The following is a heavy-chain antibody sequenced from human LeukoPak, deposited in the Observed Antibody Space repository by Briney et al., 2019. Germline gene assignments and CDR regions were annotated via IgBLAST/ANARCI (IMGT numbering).Heavy chain of an antibody. CDR2: IYYSGST. Sequence: SETLSLTCTVSGGSISSSSYYWGWIRQPPGKGLEWIGSIYYSGSTNYNPSLKSRVTISVDTSNNQFSLKLSSVTAADTAVYYCARAPYSWKDVGLDYWGQGILVTVSS. CDR1: GGSISSSSYY. D-gene: IGHD1-1*01. J-gene: IGHJ4*02. CDR3: ARAPYSWKDVGLDY. V-gene: IGHV4-39*07.